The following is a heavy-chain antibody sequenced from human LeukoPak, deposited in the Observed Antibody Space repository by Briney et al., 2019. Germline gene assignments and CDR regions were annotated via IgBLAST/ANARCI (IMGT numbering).Heavy chain of an antibody. V-gene: IGHV4-61*08. D-gene: IGHD2-2*01. Sequence: SETLSLTCTVSGGSISSGGYYWSWIRQHPGKGLEWIGYIYYSGSTNYNPSLKSRVTISVDTSKNQFSLKLSSVTAADTAVYYCARHRSTSYYFDYWGQGTLVTVSS. CDR2: IYYSGST. CDR1: GGSISSGGYY. CDR3: ARHRSTSYYFDY. J-gene: IGHJ4*02.